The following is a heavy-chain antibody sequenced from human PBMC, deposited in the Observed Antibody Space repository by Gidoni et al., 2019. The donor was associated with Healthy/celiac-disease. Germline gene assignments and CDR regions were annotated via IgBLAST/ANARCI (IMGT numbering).Heavy chain of an antibody. CDR2: IIPIFGTA. CDR3: ARGPVEYCGGDCYRPGFFDY. CDR1: GGTFRSYA. J-gene: IGHJ4*02. Sequence: QVQLVQSGAEVKKPGSSVKVSCKASGGTFRSYAISWVRQAPGQGLEWMGGIIPIFGTANYAQKFQGRVTITADKSTSTAYMELSILRSEDTAVYYCARGPVEYCGGDCYRPGFFDYWGQGTLVTVSS. D-gene: IGHD2-21*02. V-gene: IGHV1-69*06.